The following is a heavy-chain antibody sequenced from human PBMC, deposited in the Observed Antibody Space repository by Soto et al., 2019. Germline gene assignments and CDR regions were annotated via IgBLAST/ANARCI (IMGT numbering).Heavy chain of an antibody. D-gene: IGHD3-16*01. CDR2: IWYGGSDK. CDR3: AFGNLSYYFDY. J-gene: IGHJ4*02. V-gene: IGHV3-33*01. CDR1: GFTFSGFG. Sequence: GGSLRLSCAASGFTFSGFGMHWVRQAPGKGLEWVAIIWYGGSDKYYADSVKGRFTLSRDNSKNTLYLQMNSLRAEDTAVYHCAFGNLSYYFDYWGQGTPVTVSS.